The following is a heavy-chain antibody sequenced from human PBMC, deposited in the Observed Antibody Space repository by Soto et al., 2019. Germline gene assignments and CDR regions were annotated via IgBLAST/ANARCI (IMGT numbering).Heavy chain of an antibody. CDR1: GFTFSSYG. CDR3: AKGPLYEWSYPYYMDV. D-gene: IGHD3-3*01. V-gene: IGHV3-30*18. J-gene: IGHJ6*03. Sequence: GGSLRLSCAASGFTFSSYGMHWVRQAPGKGLEWVAVISYDGSNKYYADSVKGRFTISRDNSKNTLYLQMNSLRAEDTAVYYCAKGPLYEWSYPYYMDVWGKGTTVTVSS. CDR2: ISYDGSNK.